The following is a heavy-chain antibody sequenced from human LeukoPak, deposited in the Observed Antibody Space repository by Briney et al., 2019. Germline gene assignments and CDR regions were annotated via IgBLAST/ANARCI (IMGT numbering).Heavy chain of an antibody. J-gene: IGHJ4*02. D-gene: IGHD6-19*01. CDR2: ISGSGGST. Sequence: QTGGSLRLSCAASGFTFAIYAMSWGRQAPGKGLEWVSGISGSGGSTYYADSVKGRFTISRHNSKSTLFLQMNSLRAEDTAVYHCAKDPSGGSRVATPCHWGQGTLVTVSS. V-gene: IGHV3-23*01. CDR3: AKDPSGGSRVATPCH. CDR1: GFTFAIYA.